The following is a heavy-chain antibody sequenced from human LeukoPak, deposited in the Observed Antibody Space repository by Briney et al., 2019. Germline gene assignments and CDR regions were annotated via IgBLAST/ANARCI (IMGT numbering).Heavy chain of an antibody. Sequence: ASVKVSCKESGYTFTSYYMHWVRQAPGQGLEWMGIINPSGGSTSYAQKFQGRVTMTRDTSTSTVYMELSSLRSEDTAVYYCARSGPRNWFDPWGQGTLVTVSS. CDR2: INPSGGST. J-gene: IGHJ5*02. CDR1: GYTFTSYY. D-gene: IGHD1-14*01. CDR3: ARSGPRNWFDP. V-gene: IGHV1-46*01.